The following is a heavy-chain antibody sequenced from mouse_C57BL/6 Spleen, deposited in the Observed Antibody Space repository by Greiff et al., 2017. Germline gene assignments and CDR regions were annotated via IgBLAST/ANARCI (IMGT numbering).Heavy chain of an antibody. J-gene: IGHJ1*03. CDR1: GYTFTDYY. CDR3: ARGDGWYFDF. CDR2: INPNNGGT. D-gene: IGHD2-3*01. V-gene: IGHV1-26*01. Sequence: EVKLVESGPELVKPGASVKISCKASGYTFTDYYMNWVKQSHGNSLEWIGDINPNNGGTSYNQKFKGKATLTVDKSSCTAYMELRSLTSEDSAVYYCARGDGWYFDFWGTGTTVTVSS.